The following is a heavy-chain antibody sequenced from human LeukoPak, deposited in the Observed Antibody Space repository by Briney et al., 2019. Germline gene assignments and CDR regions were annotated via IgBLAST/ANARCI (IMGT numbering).Heavy chain of an antibody. CDR3: ARHGANRQQLVMAFDI. Sequence: SETLSLTCSVSGGSISSYYWSWIRQPPGQGLEWIGYIYYSRSTNYNPSLKSRVTISIDTSKNQFSLKVNSVTAADTAVYYCARHGANRQQLVMAFDIRGQGTMVTVSS. D-gene: IGHD6-13*01. J-gene: IGHJ3*02. CDR1: GGSISSYY. CDR2: IYYSRST. V-gene: IGHV4-59*08.